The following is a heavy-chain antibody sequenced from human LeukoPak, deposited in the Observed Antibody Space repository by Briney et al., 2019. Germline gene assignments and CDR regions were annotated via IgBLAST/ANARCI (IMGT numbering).Heavy chain of an antibody. V-gene: IGHV4-4*07. CDR1: GGSISSYY. CDR2: AYPGESS. J-gene: IGHJ4*02. D-gene: IGHD3-10*01. CDR3: ARVERGGLDY. Sequence: SETLSLTCTVSGGSISSYYWCWIRQPAGKGLEWIGRAYPGESSEYNPSLKSRVTMSVDTSKNQFSLKVNSVTAADTAVYYCARVERGGLDYWGQGTLVTVSS.